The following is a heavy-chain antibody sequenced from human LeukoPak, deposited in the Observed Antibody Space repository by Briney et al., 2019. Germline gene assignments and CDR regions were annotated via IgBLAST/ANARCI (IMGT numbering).Heavy chain of an antibody. CDR2: ISYDGSNK. Sequence: GGSLGLSCAASGFTFSSYGMHWVRQAPGKGLEWVAVISYDGSNKYYADSVKGRFTISRDNSKNTLYLQMNSLRAEDTAVYYCAKDNLLYGSGSYSDYRGQGTLVTVSS. D-gene: IGHD3-10*01. CDR3: AKDNLLYGSGSYSDY. J-gene: IGHJ4*02. V-gene: IGHV3-30*18. CDR1: GFTFSSYG.